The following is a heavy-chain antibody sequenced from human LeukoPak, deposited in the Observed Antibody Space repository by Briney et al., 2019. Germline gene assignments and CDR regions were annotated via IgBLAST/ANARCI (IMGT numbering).Heavy chain of an antibody. Sequence: ASVKVSCKVSGYTLTGLSMNWVRQAPGKGLEWMGGFDPEDGETIYAQKFQGRVTMTEDTSTDTAYMELSRLRSEDTAVYYCATLQMYSGSYGVDYWGQGTLVTVSS. CDR2: FDPEDGET. V-gene: IGHV1-24*01. D-gene: IGHD1-26*01. CDR1: GYTLTGLS. J-gene: IGHJ4*02. CDR3: ATLQMYSGSYGVDY.